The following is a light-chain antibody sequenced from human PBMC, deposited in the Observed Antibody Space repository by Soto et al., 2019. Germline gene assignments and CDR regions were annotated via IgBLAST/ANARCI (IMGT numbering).Light chain of an antibody. J-gene: IGKJ2*01. Sequence: EIVLTQSPATLSLSPGERATLSCRASQSVSSYLAWNQQKPGQAPRLLIYDASNRATGIPARFSGSGSGTVFTLIISSLEPEDFAVYFCQQRSNWPPMYTFGQGTKLEIK. CDR2: DAS. V-gene: IGKV3-11*01. CDR1: QSVSSY. CDR3: QQRSNWPPMYT.